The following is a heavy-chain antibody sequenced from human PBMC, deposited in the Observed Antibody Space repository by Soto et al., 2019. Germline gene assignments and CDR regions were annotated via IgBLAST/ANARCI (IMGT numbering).Heavy chain of an antibody. CDR3: AREADLWQQLVQWWCYMDG. J-gene: IGHJ6*03. CDR1: GFTFSSDA. V-gene: IGHV3-23*01. CDR2: LSGSGGST. Sequence: GGSLRLSCAASGFTFSSDAVNWVRQAPGKGLEWVSGLSGSGGSTYYADSVKGRFTISRDNSKSTLYLQMDSLRAEDTATYYCAREADLWQQLVQWWCYMDGWGQGTTVTGS. D-gene: IGHD6-13*01.